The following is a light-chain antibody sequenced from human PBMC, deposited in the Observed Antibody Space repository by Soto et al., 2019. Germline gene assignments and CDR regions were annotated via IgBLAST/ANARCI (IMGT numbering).Light chain of an antibody. CDR1: KLGDKY. Sequence: SYELTQTPSVSVSPGQTATITCSGDKLGDKYVCWYQHKPGQSPTLVIYQDTKRPSGIPERFSGSNSGNTATLTISGTQAMDEAEYYCQACDRSSALVFGGGTKLTVL. J-gene: IGLJ2*01. V-gene: IGLV3-1*01. CDR3: QACDRSSALV. CDR2: QDT.